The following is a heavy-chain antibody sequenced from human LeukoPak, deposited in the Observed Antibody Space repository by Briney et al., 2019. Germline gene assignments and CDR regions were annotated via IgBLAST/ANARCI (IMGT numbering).Heavy chain of an antibody. Sequence: PGGSLRLSCAASGFTFSSYDMHWVRQAPGKGLEWVSAISTAGDPYYPGSVRGRCTISRENAKNSLYLQMNSLRAGDTAVYYCARGAGYSSSYDAFDIWGQGTMLTVSS. CDR2: ISTAGDP. CDR3: ARGAGYSSSYDAFDI. V-gene: IGHV3-13*05. D-gene: IGHD6-13*01. CDR1: GFTFSSYD. J-gene: IGHJ3*02.